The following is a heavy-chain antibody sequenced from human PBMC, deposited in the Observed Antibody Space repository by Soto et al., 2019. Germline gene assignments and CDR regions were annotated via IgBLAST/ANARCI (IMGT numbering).Heavy chain of an antibody. Sequence: EVQLVESGGGLVQPGRSLRLSCAASGFTFDDYAMHWVRQAPGKGLEWVSGISWNSGSIGYADSVKGRFTISRDNAKNSLYLQMNSLRAEDTALYYCAKDRDSGYHYYYGLDVWGQGTTVTVSS. D-gene: IGHD5-12*01. V-gene: IGHV3-9*01. CDR2: ISWNSGSI. CDR3: AKDRDSGYHYYYGLDV. CDR1: GFTFDDYA. J-gene: IGHJ6*02.